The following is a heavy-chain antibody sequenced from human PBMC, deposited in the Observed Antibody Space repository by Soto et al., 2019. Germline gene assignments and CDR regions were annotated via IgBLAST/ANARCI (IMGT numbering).Heavy chain of an antibody. D-gene: IGHD1-7*01. Sequence: QVQLVQSGAEVKKAGASVKISCQASGYPFTSHAIYWVRQAPGQRPERMGWINPANGNTKYSPKFQGRVTITRDKSASTDYIELRTLTSEETGLYSCAREGKPLFRELVGWFYPWGHVTRLTISS. V-gene: IGHV1-3*01. CDR1: GYPFTSHA. J-gene: IGHJ5*02. CDR2: INPANGNT. CDR3: AREGKPLFRELVGWFYP.